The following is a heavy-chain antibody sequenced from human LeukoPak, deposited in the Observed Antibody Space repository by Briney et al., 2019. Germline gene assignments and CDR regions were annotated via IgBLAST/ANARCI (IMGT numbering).Heavy chain of an antibody. D-gene: IGHD2-2*01. J-gene: IGHJ4*02. CDR2: IRYDGSNK. CDR1: GFTFSSYG. V-gene: IGHV3-30*02. Sequence: GRSLRLSCAASGFTFSSYGMHWVRQAPGKGLEWVAFIRYDGSNKYYADSVKGRFTISRDNSKNTLYLQMNSLRAEDTAVYYCAKDPTVVPAAHYFDYWGQGTLVTVSS. CDR3: AKDPTVVPAAHYFDY.